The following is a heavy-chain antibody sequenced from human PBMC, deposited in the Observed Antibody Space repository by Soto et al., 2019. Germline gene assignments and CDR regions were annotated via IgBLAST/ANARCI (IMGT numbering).Heavy chain of an antibody. V-gene: IGHV3-23*01. CDR2: ISGSGGNA. CDR1: GFPFSSYA. D-gene: IGHD2-2*01. J-gene: IGHJ5*01. CDR3: AKALTCCSSYVCYAATPPPSDS. Sequence: GGSLRLSCAASGFPFSSYAMNWVRQAPGKGLEWVSTISGSGGNAYYADSVKGRFTISRDNSENTLHLQMNSLGAGDTAFYYCAKALTCCSSYVCYAATPPPSDSWGGGPPVTVSS.